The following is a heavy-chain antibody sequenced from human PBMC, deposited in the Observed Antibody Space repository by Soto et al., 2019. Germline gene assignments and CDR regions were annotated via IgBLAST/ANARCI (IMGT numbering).Heavy chain of an antibody. Sequence: EVPLLESGGGLVQPGGSLRLSCAASGFTFSTYAMTWVRQAPGKGLEWVSAISGGGDNTYYADSVKGRFTISRDNSKSTLYLQMNSLRVEDTALYYCAKGDTTAVGTVDYWGQGTLVTVSS. CDR2: ISGGGDNT. CDR3: AKGDTTAVGTVDY. CDR1: GFTFSTYA. V-gene: IGHV3-23*01. D-gene: IGHD6-13*01. J-gene: IGHJ4*02.